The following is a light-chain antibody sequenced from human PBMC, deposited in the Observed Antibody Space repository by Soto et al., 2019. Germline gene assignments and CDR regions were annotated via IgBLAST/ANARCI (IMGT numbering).Light chain of an antibody. V-gene: IGLV2-11*01. Sequence: QSALTHPRSVSGSPGQSVTISCTGTSSDVGGYNYVSWYQQHPGKAPNLMIYDVSKRPSGVPDRVSGSKSGNTASLTISGLQAEDEADYYCCSYAGSYSGVFGTGTKVTVL. CDR1: SSDVGGYNY. CDR3: CSYAGSYSGV. CDR2: DVS. J-gene: IGLJ1*01.